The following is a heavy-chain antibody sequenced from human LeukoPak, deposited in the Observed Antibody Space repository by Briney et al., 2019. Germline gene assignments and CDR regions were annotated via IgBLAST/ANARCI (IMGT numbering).Heavy chain of an antibody. D-gene: IGHD5-18*01. CDR1: GFTFSDYY. J-gene: IGHJ3*02. CDR2: ISSSGSTI. V-gene: IGHV3-11*01. Sequence: KPGGSLRLSCAASGFTFSDYYVSWIRQAPGKGLEWVSYISSSGSTIYYADSVKGRFTISRDNAKNSLYLQMNSLRAEDTAVYYCARRMVSRIQPGYSYGFGFSAFDIWGQGTMVTVSS. CDR3: ARRMVSRIQPGYSYGFGFSAFDI.